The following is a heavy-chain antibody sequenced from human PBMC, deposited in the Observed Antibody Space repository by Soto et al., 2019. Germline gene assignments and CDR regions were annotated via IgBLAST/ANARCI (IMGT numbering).Heavy chain of an antibody. CDR2: TYYRSKWYN. D-gene: IGHD6-19*01. CDR3: ARVTGHIAGAGFDP. CDR1: GDSVSSNSAA. Sequence: PSQTLSLTCVISGDSVSSNSAAWNWIRQSPSRGLEWLGRTYYRSKWYNDYAVAVKRRITINPDTSKNQFSLQLNSVTPEDTAVYYCARVTGHIAGAGFDPWGQGTLVTVSS. V-gene: IGHV6-1*01. J-gene: IGHJ5*02.